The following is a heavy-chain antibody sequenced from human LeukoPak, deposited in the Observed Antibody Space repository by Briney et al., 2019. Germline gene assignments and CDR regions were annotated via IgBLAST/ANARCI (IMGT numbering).Heavy chain of an antibody. CDR3: ARELMTTVTVNWFDP. Sequence: SETLSLTCTVSGGSISSGSYYWRWIRQPAGKGLEWIGRIYTSGSTNYNPSLKSRVTISVDTSKNQFSLKLSSVTAADTAVYYCARELMTTVTVNWFDPWGQGTLVTVSS. J-gene: IGHJ5*02. D-gene: IGHD4-11*01. CDR1: GGSISSGSYY. CDR2: IYTSGST. V-gene: IGHV4-61*02.